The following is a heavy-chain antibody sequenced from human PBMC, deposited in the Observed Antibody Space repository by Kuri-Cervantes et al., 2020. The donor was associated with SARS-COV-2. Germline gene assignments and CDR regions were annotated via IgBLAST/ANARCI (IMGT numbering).Heavy chain of an antibody. V-gene: IGHV4-34*01. CDR2: INHSGST. CDR1: GGSFSGYY. D-gene: IGHD2-2*01. J-gene: IGHJ4*02. CDR3: ARDEVAGQLGY. Sequence: SQTLSLTCAVYGGSFSGYYWSWIRQPPGKGLEWIGEINHSGSTSYNPSLKSRVTISIDTSKNQFSLRLNSVTAADTAVYYCARDEVAGQLGYWGQGTLVTVSS.